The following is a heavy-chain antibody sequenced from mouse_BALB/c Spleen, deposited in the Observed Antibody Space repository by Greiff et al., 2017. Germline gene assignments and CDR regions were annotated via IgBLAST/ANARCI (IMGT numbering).Heavy chain of an antibody. CDR2: IDPANGNT. V-gene: IGHV14-3*02. D-gene: IGHD1-1*01. CDR1: GFNIKDTY. Sequence: EVKLVESGAELVKPGASVKLSCTASGFNIKDTYMHWVKQRPEQGLEWIGRIDPANGNTKYDPKFQGKATITADTSSNTAYLQLSSLTSEDTAVYYCASYYWFAYWGQGTLVTVSA. CDR3: ASYYWFAY. J-gene: IGHJ3*01.